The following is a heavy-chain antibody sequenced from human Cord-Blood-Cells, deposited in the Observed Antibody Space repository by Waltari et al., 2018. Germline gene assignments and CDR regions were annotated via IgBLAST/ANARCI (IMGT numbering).Heavy chain of an antibody. V-gene: IGHV3-21*01. CDR1: GFTFSSYS. D-gene: IGHD6-6*01. Sequence: EVQLVESGGGLVKPGGSLRLSCAASGFTFSSYSMNWVRQAPGKGLEWVSSISSSSSYIYYADSVKGRFTISRDNAKNSLYLQMNSLRAEDTAVYYCARFARQLVRVNWFDPWGQGTLVTVSS. CDR3: ARFARQLVRVNWFDP. CDR2: ISSSSSYI. J-gene: IGHJ5*02.